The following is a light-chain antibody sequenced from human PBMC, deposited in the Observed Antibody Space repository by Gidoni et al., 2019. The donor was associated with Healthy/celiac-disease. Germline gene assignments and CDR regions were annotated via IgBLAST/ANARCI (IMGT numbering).Light chain of an antibody. CDR1: QSVSSSY. V-gene: IGKV3-20*01. Sequence: EIVLTQSPGTLSLSPGERATLSCRASQSVSSSYLAWYQQQPGQAPRLLIYGASSRSTGLPDRFSGSGSGTDFTLTISCLEPEDFAVYYCQQYGSSPRTFGQGTKVEIK. J-gene: IGKJ1*01. CDR2: GAS. CDR3: QQYGSSPRT.